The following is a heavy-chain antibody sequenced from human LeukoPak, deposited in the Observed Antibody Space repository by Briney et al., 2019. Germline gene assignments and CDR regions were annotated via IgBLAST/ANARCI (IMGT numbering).Heavy chain of an antibody. J-gene: IGHJ4*02. CDR2: ISAYNGNT. CDR3: ARVPAVQEYYYDSSGYYLFDY. CDR1: GYTFTSYG. D-gene: IGHD3-22*01. Sequence: GASVTVSCKASGYTFTSYGISWVRQAPGQGLEWMGWISAYNGNTNYAQKLQGRVTMTTDTSTSTAYMELRSLRSDDTAVYYCARVPAVQEYYYDSSGYYLFDYWGQGTLVTVSS. V-gene: IGHV1-18*01.